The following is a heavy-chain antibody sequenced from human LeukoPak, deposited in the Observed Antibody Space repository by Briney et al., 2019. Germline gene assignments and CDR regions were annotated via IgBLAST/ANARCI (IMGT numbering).Heavy chain of an antibody. CDR2: IFTSGST. J-gene: IGHJ4*02. CDR3: ARGLLGATTFDY. Sequence: SKTLSLTCTVSGGSISNFYWSWIRQPAGKGLEWIGHIFTSGSTNYNPSLKSRVTISVDTSKNQFSLKLSSVTAADTAVYYCARGLLGATTFDYWGQGTLVTVSS. V-gene: IGHV4-4*07. CDR1: GGSISNFY. D-gene: IGHD1-26*01.